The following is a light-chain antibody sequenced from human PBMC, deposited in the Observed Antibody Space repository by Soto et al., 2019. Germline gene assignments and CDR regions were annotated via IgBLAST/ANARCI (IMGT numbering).Light chain of an antibody. CDR1: SSNIGSNT. Sequence: QSVLTQPPSASGTPGQRVTSSCSGSSSNIGSNTVNWYQQLPGTAPKLLIYGNNNRPSGVPDRFSGSKSGTSASLAITELQAEDEGDYYCQSYDSLSGSVEFGGGTKLTVL. J-gene: IGLJ2*01. V-gene: IGLV1-44*01. CDR3: QSYDSLSGSVE. CDR2: GNN.